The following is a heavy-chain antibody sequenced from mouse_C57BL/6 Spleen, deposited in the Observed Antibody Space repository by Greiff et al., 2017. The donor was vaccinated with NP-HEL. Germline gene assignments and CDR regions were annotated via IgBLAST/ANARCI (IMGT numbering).Heavy chain of an antibody. D-gene: IGHD2-4*01. J-gene: IGHJ2*01. CDR3: ARKGYDYDASSYFDY. CDR2: IHPNSGST. Sequence: QVQLQQPGAELVKPGASVKLSCKASGYTFTSYWMHWVKQRPGQGLEWIGIIHPNSGSTNYNEKFKSKATLTVDKSSSTAYMQLSSLTSEDSAVYYCARKGYDYDASSYFDYWGQGTTLTVSS. CDR1: GYTFTSYW. V-gene: IGHV1-64*01.